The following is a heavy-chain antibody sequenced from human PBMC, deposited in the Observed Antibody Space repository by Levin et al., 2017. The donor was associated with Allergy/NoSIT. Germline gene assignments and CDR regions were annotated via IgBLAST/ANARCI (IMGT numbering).Heavy chain of an antibody. CDR2: ISWEGDST. V-gene: IGHV3-43D*03. Sequence: EASVKVSCAASGFAFEDYAMHWVRQAPGRGLEWVSLISWEGDSTYYVDSVKGRFTVSRDNSKNSLYLQMNSLRREDTALYHCAKTAVDGYCNGGTCSSPRHFWGQGTMVTVSS. CDR3: AKTAVDGYCNGGTCSSPRHF. D-gene: IGHD2-15*01. CDR1: GFAFEDYA. J-gene: IGHJ3*01.